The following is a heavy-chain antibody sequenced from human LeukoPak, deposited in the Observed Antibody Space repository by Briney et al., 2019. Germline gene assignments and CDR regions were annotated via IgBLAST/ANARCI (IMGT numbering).Heavy chain of an antibody. CDR3: ARHGGGLIRAFDI. V-gene: IGHV5-51*01. CDR1: GYKFTNYW. CDR2: IYPRDSDT. Sequence: GESLKISCKGSGYKFTNYWIAWVRQVPGQGLEWLGIIYPRDSDTRYSPSFQGQVTISVDMSIDTAYLQWSSVRASDTAMYYCARHGGGLIRAFDIWGQGTMVTVSS. D-gene: IGHD3-16*01. J-gene: IGHJ3*02.